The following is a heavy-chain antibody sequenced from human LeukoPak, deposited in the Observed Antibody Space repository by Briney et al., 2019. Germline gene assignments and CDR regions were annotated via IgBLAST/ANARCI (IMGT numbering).Heavy chain of an antibody. Sequence: KASETLSLTCAVYGGSFSGYYWSWIRQPPGKGLEWIGEINHSGSTNYNPSLKSRVTISVDTSKNQFSLKLSSVTAADTAVYYCARGNYDFWSGYDYYYMDVWGKGTTVTASS. V-gene: IGHV4-34*01. D-gene: IGHD3-3*01. CDR3: ARGNYDFWSGYDYYYMDV. J-gene: IGHJ6*03. CDR2: INHSGST. CDR1: GGSFSGYY.